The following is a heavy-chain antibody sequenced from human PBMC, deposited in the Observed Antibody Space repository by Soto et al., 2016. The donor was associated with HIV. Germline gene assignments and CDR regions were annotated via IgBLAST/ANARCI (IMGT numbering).Heavy chain of an antibody. CDR2: INHTGDI. J-gene: IGHJ2*01. V-gene: IGHV4-34*01. CDR1: GASFSDYY. Sequence: QVQLQQWGTGLLKPTETLSLTCAVYGASFSDYYWSWIRQPPGKGLEWIGEINHTGDINYNPSLKSRVTISVDTSKNQFSLKMNSMTAADTAVYYCAREKGYCGGGSCVLWLWYFDLWGRGTLVTVFS. D-gene: IGHD2-15*01. CDR3: AREKGYCGGGSCVLWLWYFDL.